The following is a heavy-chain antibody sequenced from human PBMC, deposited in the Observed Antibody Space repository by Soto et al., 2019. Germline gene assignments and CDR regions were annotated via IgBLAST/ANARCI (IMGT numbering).Heavy chain of an antibody. CDR2: ISGSGGST. J-gene: IGHJ4*02. V-gene: IGHV3-23*01. Sequence: EVQLLESGGGLVQPGGYLRLSCAASGFTFSSYAMSWVRQAPGKGLEWVSGISGSGGSTYYADSVKGRFTISRDNSKNTLYLQMNSLSAEDTAVYYCAKDLKQWLVPGFDYWGQGTLVTVSS. CDR3: AKDLKQWLVPGFDY. D-gene: IGHD6-19*01. CDR1: GFTFSSYA.